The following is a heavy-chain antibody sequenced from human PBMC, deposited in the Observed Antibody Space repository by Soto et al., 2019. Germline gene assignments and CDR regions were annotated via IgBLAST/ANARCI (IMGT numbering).Heavy chain of an antibody. D-gene: IGHD1-26*01. CDR2: FDPEDGET. J-gene: IGHJ3*02. V-gene: IGHV1-24*01. Sequence: ASVKVSCKVSGYTLTELSMHWVRQAPGKGLEWMGGFDPEDGETIYAQKFQGRVTMTEDTSTDTAYMELSSLRSEDTAVNDCAKERGVGAKDAFDIWGQGTMVTVSS. CDR3: AKERGVGAKDAFDI. CDR1: GYTLTELS.